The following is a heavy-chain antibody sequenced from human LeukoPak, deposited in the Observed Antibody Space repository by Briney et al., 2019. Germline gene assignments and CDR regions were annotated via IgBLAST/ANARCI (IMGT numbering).Heavy chain of an antibody. CDR3: AKGLYYYDSSGYLFDY. Sequence: QSGESLRLSCAASGFTFSSYAMSWVRQAPGKGLEWVSAISGSGGSTYYADSVKGRFTISRDNSKNTLYLQMNSLRAEDTAVYYCAKGLYYYDSSGYLFDYWGQGTLVTVSS. CDR1: GFTFSSYA. J-gene: IGHJ4*02. V-gene: IGHV3-23*01. D-gene: IGHD3-22*01. CDR2: ISGSGGST.